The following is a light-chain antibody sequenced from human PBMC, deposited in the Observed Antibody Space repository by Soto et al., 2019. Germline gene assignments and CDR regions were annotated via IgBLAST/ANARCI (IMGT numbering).Light chain of an antibody. CDR3: QQYNSYCT. CDR1: QSISSW. CDR2: KAS. Sequence: DIQMTQSPSTLSASVGDRVTITCRASQSISSWLAWYQQKPGKAPKLLIYKASSLESGVPSRFSGSGSATEFTLTISSLQADDFATYYCQQYNSYCTFGQGTKLEIK. J-gene: IGKJ2*02. V-gene: IGKV1-5*03.